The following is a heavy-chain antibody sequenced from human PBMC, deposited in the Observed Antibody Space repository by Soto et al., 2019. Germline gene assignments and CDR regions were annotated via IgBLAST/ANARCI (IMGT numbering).Heavy chain of an antibody. CDR2: ISSSGSTI. D-gene: IGHD6-13*01. CDR1: GFTFSDYY. CDR3: ARDWSSIAAAGPGGPGGYYYMDV. J-gene: IGHJ6*03. Sequence: GGSLRLSCAASGFTFSDYYMSWIRQAPGKGLEWVSYISSSGSTIYYADSVKGRFTISRDNAKTSLYLQMNSLRAEDTAVYYCARDWSSIAAAGPGGPGGYYYMDVWGKGTTVTVSS. V-gene: IGHV3-11*01.